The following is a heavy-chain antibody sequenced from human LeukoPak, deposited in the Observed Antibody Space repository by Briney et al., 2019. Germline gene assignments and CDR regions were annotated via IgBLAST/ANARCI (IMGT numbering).Heavy chain of an antibody. Sequence: PGGSLRLSXAASGFTLRSSWMTWVRQAPGKGLEWVANIKEDGSEENYVDSVKGRFTISRDNAKNSLYLQMNSLGAEDTAVYYCARNTVSAAGDYWGQGTPVIVSS. J-gene: IGHJ4*02. CDR1: GFTLRSSW. D-gene: IGHD4-17*01. V-gene: IGHV3-7*01. CDR2: IKEDGSEE. CDR3: ARNTVSAAGDY.